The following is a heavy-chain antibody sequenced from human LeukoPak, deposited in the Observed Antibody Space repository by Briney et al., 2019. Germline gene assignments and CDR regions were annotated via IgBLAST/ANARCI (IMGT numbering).Heavy chain of an antibody. Sequence: SVKVSCKASGGTFSSYTISWVRQAPGQGLEWVGRIISILDIANYAQKFQGRVTITADKSTSTAYMELSSLRSEDTAVYYCAREGADFWSGSAQNWFDPWGQGTLVTVSS. J-gene: IGHJ5*02. D-gene: IGHD3-3*01. CDR2: IISILDIA. V-gene: IGHV1-69*04. CDR1: GGTFSSYT. CDR3: AREGADFWSGSAQNWFDP.